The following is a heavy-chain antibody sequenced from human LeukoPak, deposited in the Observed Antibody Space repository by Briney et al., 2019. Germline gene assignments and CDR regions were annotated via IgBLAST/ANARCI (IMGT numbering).Heavy chain of an antibody. CDR2: IIPIFGTA. D-gene: IGHD3-22*01. J-gene: IGHJ4*02. Sequence: ASVKVSCKASGGTFSSYAISWVRQAPGQGLEWMGRIIPIFGTANYAQKFQGRVTITTDESTSTAYMELSSLRSEDTAVYYCARDSHYDSSGLSDYWGQGTLVTVSS. V-gene: IGHV1-69*05. CDR1: GGTFSSYA. CDR3: ARDSHYDSSGLSDY.